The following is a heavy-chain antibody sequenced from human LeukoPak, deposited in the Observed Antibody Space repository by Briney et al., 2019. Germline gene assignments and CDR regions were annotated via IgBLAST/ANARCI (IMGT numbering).Heavy chain of an antibody. CDR1: GFTFSTYA. CDR3: ARDHAASGSFYVY. J-gene: IGHJ4*02. D-gene: IGHD3-10*01. Sequence: PGGSLRLSCVASGFTFSTYAMNWVRQAPGRGLEWVSYINSISETIYYADSVKGRFTISRDNDKNSLYLQMNSLRDEDTAVYYCARDHAASGSFYVYWGQGTLVTVSS. V-gene: IGHV3-48*02. CDR2: INSISETI.